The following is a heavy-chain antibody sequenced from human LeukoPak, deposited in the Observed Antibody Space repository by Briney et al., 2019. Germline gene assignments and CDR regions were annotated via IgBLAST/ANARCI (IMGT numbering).Heavy chain of an antibody. J-gene: IGHJ3*02. CDR3: ARAPGDSSSWYDAFDI. CDR2: ISSSSSYI. CDR1: GFTFSSYS. V-gene: IGHV3-21*01. Sequence: QAGGSLRLSCAASGFTFSSYSMNWVRQAPGKGLEWVSSISSSSSYIYYADSVKGRFTISRDNAKNSLYLQMNSLRAEDTAVYYCARAPGDSSSWYDAFDIWGQGTMVTASS. D-gene: IGHD6-13*01.